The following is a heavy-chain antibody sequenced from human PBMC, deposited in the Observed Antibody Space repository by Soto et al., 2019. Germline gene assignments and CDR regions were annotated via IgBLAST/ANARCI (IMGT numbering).Heavy chain of an antibody. CDR2: IKEDGSET. CDR1: GFTFNTYW. J-gene: IGHJ6*02. V-gene: IGHV3-7*01. Sequence: GGSLRLSCATSGFTFNTYWMTWVRQAPGKGLEWLANIKEDGSETHSLDSVKGRFAISRDNSKNSLYLQMNSLRAEDTAVYYCARDPAVSYGMDVWGQGTTVTVSS. CDR3: ARDPAVSYGMDV.